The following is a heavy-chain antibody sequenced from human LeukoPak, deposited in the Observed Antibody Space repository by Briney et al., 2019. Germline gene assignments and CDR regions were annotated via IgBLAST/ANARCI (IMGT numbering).Heavy chain of an antibody. CDR3: AKGAARIAAALYDY. D-gene: IGHD6-13*01. CDR2: INNGGAT. CDR1: GFTFSSYG. V-gene: IGHV3-23*01. J-gene: IGHJ4*02. Sequence: PGGSLRLSCAASGFTFSSYGMSWVRQAPGKGLEWVSAINNGGATYYADSVKGRFTISRDNSKNTLYLQMNSLRVEDTAAYYCAKGAARIAAALYDYWGQGTLVTVSS.